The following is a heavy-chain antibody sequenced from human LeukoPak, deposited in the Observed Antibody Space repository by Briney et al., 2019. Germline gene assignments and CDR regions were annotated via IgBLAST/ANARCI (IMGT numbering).Heavy chain of an antibody. J-gene: IGHJ4*02. CDR2: ILSDGSKT. V-gene: IGHV3-30*02. Sequence: PGGSLRLSCAASGFTFSSDAMHWVRQAPGKGLEWVAIILSDGSKTYYPDSVRGRFTISRDDSKNTLYLQMNSLRAEDTAVYYCAKDGGLWVSAHWGDSWGRGTLVTVSS. CDR1: GFTFSSDA. CDR3: AKDGGLWVSAHWGDS. D-gene: IGHD7-27*01.